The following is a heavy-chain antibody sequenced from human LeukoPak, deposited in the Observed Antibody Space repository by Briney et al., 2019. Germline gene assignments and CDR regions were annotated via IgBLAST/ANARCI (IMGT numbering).Heavy chain of an antibody. D-gene: IGHD6-19*01. J-gene: IGHJ3*01. CDR1: EFTFSTYS. CDR3: ARCPGWYTFDL. CDR2: IHGTSGTI. Sequence: GGSLRLSCAASEFTFSTYSMNWVRQAPGRGLEWVSYIHGTSGTIYYADSVKGRFTISRDNAKNSLYLHMNTLRAEDTAVYYRARCPGWYTFDLWGQGTMVAVSS. V-gene: IGHV3-48*04.